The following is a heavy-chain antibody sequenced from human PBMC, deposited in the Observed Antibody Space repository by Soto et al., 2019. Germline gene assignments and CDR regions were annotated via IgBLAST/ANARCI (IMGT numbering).Heavy chain of an antibody. D-gene: IGHD3-10*01. CDR1: GFTFSSYG. Sequence: GGSLRLSCAASGFTFSSYGMHWVRQAPGKGLEWVAVISYDGSNKYYADSVKGRFTISRDNSKNTLYLQMNSLRAEDTAVYYCAKAPRGGSGSYYHYYYGTDVWGQGTTVTVS. CDR2: ISYDGSNK. V-gene: IGHV3-30*18. J-gene: IGHJ6*02. CDR3: AKAPRGGSGSYYHYYYGTDV.